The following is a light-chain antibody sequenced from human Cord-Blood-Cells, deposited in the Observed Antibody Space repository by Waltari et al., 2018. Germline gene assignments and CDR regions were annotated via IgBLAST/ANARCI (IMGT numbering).Light chain of an antibody. J-gene: IGKJ2*02. Sequence: DIQMTQSPPSLSASVGDRVTTTCRASQSISSYLNWYQQKPGKAPKLLIYAASSLQSGVPSRFSGSGSGTDFTLTISSLQPEDFATYYCQQSYSTPCTFGQGTKLEIK. CDR1: QSISSY. CDR2: AAS. CDR3: QQSYSTPCT. V-gene: IGKV1-39*01.